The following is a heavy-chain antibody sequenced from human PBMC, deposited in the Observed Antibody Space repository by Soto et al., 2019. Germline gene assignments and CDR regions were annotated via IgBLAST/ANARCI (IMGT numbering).Heavy chain of an antibody. CDR1: GFTFSSYG. V-gene: IGHV3-30*18. J-gene: IGHJ6*02. D-gene: IGHD6-19*01. Sequence: QTGGSLRLSCAASGFTFSSYGMHWVRQAPGKGLEWVAVISYDGSNKYYADSVKGRFTISRDNSKNTLYLQMNSLRAEDTAVYYCAKDLGWYNYYYYGMDVWGQGTTVTVSS. CDR2: ISYDGSNK. CDR3: AKDLGWYNYYYYGMDV.